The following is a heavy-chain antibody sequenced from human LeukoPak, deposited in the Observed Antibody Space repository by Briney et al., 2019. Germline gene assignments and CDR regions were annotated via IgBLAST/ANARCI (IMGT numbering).Heavy chain of an antibody. CDR2: IYVGGHT. V-gene: IGHV3-53*01. Sequence: GGSLRLSCEITGFVVFNNYMTWVRQAPGKGLEWVALIYVGGHTCHADSMRGRFAISSDNSKNMLYPHMNNLRAEDTAVYYCARGGNYDGSRYAAWFFDVWGRGTLVTVSS. CDR1: GFVVFNNY. CDR3: ARGGNYDGSRYAAWFFDV. D-gene: IGHD6-25*01. J-gene: IGHJ2*01.